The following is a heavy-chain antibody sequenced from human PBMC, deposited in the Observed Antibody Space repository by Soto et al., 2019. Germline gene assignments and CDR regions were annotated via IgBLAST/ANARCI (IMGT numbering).Heavy chain of an antibody. J-gene: IGHJ4*02. CDR1: GGTFSSYA. D-gene: IGHD5-18*01. Sequence: QVQLVQSGAEVKKPGSSVKVSCKASGGTFSSYAISWVRQAPGQGLEWMGGIIPIFGTANYAQKFQGRVTITADESTSTDYMELSSLRSEDTAVYYCARGLVGYSYGIGFRVYWGQGTLVTVSS. CDR2: IIPIFGTA. CDR3: ARGLVGYSYGIGFRVY. V-gene: IGHV1-69*12.